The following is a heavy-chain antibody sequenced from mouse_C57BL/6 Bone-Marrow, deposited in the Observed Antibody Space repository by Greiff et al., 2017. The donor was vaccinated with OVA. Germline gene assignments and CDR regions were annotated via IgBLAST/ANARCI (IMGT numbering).Heavy chain of an antibody. Sequence: QVQLQQPGAELVMPGASVKLSCKASGYTFTSYWMHWVKQRPGQGLEWIGEIDPSDSYTNYNQKFKGKSTLTGDKSSSTAYMQLSSLTSEDSAVYYWARHYGSSLHYAMDYWGQGTSVTVSS. J-gene: IGHJ4*01. CDR1: GYTFTSYW. V-gene: IGHV1-69*01. CDR2: IDPSDSYT. D-gene: IGHD1-1*01. CDR3: ARHYGSSLHYAMDY.